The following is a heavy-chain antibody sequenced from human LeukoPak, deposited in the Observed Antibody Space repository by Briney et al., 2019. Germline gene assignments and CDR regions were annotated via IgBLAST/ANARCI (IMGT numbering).Heavy chain of an antibody. D-gene: IGHD2-21*01. Sequence: SVKVSCKASGDVFTTYAISWVRQAPEQGLEWMGSIIPFLGTTNYAQKFQGRVTITADEPTRTAYMELTYVRSDDTAVYYCTIIPNVILFTHYFEYWGQGTLVTVSS. V-gene: IGHV1-69*11. CDR2: IIPFLGTT. CDR3: TIIPNVILFTHYFEY. CDR1: GDVFTTYA. J-gene: IGHJ4*02.